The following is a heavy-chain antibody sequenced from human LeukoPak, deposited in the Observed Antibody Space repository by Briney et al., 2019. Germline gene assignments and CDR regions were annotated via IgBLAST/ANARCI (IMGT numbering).Heavy chain of an antibody. CDR1: GGSFGGYY. V-gene: IGHV4-34*01. J-gene: IGHJ4*02. Sequence: SETLSLTCAVYGGSFGGYYWSWIRQPPGKGLEWIGEINHSGSTNYNPSLKSRVTISVDTSKNQFSLKLSSVTAADTAVYYCARVRRITMVRGVDLFFDYWGQGTLVTVSS. CDR2: INHSGST. CDR3: ARVRRITMVRGVDLFFDY. D-gene: IGHD3-10*01.